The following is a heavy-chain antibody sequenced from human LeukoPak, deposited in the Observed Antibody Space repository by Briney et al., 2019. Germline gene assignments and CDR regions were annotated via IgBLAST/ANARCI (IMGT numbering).Heavy chain of an antibody. CDR3: ARVGDNNFFDY. CDR1: GFTFSSNS. CDR2: INDRGGRT. V-gene: IGHV3-64*02. D-gene: IGHD2-21*02. Sequence: SGGSLRLSCAAPGFTFSSNSMHWVRQAPGRGLEYVSAINDRGGRTYYAESVEGRFTISRDNSKNTMYLQMGSLRVDDMAVYYCARVGDNNFFDYWGQGTLVTVSS. J-gene: IGHJ4*02.